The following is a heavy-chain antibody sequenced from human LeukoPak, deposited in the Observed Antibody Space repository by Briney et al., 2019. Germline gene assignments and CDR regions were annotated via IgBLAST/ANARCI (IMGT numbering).Heavy chain of an antibody. Sequence: GGSLRLSCAASGFTFSSYAMSWVRQAPGKGLEWVSAISGSGGSTYYADSVKGRFTISRDNSKNTLFLQMNSLRAEDTAIYYCARHGGQRPFDYWGQGTLVTVSS. V-gene: IGHV3-23*01. J-gene: IGHJ4*02. D-gene: IGHD3-3*01. CDR2: ISGSGGST. CDR3: ARHGGQRPFDY. CDR1: GFTFSSYA.